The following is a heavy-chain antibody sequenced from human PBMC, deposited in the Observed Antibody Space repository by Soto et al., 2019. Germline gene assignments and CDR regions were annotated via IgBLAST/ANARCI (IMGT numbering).Heavy chain of an antibody. CDR3: ARDGAVTRFGLYYYGMDV. CDR1: GGSISSYY. J-gene: IGHJ6*02. V-gene: IGHV4-4*07. D-gene: IGHD4-4*01. Sequence: PSETLSLTCTVSGGSISSYYWSWIRQPAGKGLEWIGRIYTSGSTNYNPSLKSRVTMSVDTSKNQFSLKLSSVTAADTAVYYCARDGAVTRFGLYYYGMDVWGQGTTVTVSS. CDR2: IYTSGST.